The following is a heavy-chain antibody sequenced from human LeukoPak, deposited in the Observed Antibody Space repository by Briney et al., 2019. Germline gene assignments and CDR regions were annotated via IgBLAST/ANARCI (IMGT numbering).Heavy chain of an antibody. D-gene: IGHD3-10*01. CDR1: GFTFSSYA. Sequence: PGRSLRLSCAASGFTFSSYAMHWVRQAPGKGLEWVASISYDGTNKYYADSVKGRFTISRDNSENTAYLQMNSLRAGDTAVYYCAREHYYGSGSYPNYWGQGTLVTVSS. CDR2: ISYDGTNK. J-gene: IGHJ4*02. V-gene: IGHV3-30-3*01. CDR3: AREHYYGSGSYPNY.